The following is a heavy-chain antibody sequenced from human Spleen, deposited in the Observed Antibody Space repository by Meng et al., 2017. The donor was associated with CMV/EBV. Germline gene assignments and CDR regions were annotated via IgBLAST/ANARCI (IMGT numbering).Heavy chain of an antibody. Sequence: GRRGGCGGGVVQPGRSLRLSCAVSGFMFRDYGMHWVRQAPGKAPEWVAFILKDGSDKFYRDSVKGRFTISRDPGKNTLYLQMDSLRPEDTAIYYCVRDGDSSNWPLDYWGQGTLVTVSS. CDR1: GFMFRDYG. CDR3: VRDGDSSNWPLDY. CDR2: ILKDGSDK. D-gene: IGHD6-13*01. J-gene: IGHJ4*02. V-gene: IGHV3-30*03.